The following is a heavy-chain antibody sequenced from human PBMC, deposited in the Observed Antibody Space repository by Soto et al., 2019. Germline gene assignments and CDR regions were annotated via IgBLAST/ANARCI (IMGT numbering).Heavy chain of an antibody. Sequence: EVQLVETGGGLIQPGGSLRLSCTASGFSVRTNYMGWVRQAPGKGLEWVSVFESGGSIYYADSVKGRFIISRDNAKNTLYLQMNSLRAEDTAVYYCARAGLFPDFFDYWGQGTLVTVSS. D-gene: IGHD2-21*01. V-gene: IGHV3-53*02. CDR1: GFSVRTNY. CDR3: ARAGLFPDFFDY. J-gene: IGHJ4*02. CDR2: FESGGSI.